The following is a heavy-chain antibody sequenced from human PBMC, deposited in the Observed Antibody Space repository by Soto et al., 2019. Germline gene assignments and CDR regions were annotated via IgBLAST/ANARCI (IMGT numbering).Heavy chain of an antibody. J-gene: IGHJ6*02. Sequence: GGSLRLSCAASGFTFSSYWMSWVRQAPGKGLEWVAIIKQDGSEKYYVDSVKGRFTISRDNAKNSLYLQMNSLRAEDTAVYYCARDGMVRGVIASYYYYYGMDVWGQGTTVTVSS. CDR3: ARDGMVRGVIASYYYYYGMDV. CDR2: IKQDGSEK. D-gene: IGHD3-10*01. V-gene: IGHV3-7*05. CDR1: GFTFSSYW.